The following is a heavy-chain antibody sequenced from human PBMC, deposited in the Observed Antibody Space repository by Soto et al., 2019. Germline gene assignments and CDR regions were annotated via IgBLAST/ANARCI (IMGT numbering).Heavy chain of an antibody. Sequence: QITLKESGPTLVKPTQTLTLTCTFSGFSLTTDRVGVGWIRQPPGEALEWLAVIYWDDSKTYRPSLESRLTIPQDTSKNQGALTMTHMDSLDTATYYCAHAYGGRSLYWGQGTLVTVSS. V-gene: IGHV2-5*02. J-gene: IGHJ4*02. CDR1: GFSLTTDRVG. CDR2: IYWDDSK. D-gene: IGHD1-26*01. CDR3: AHAYGGRSLY.